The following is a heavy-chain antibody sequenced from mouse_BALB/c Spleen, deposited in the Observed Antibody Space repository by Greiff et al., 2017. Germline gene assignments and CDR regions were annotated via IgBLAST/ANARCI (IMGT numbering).Heavy chain of an antibody. D-gene: IGHD2-4*01. CDR3: ARDYEYVFDY. Sequence: QVQLQQSGPGLVQPSQSLSITCTVSGFSLTSYGVHWVRQSPGKGLEWMGVIWSGGSTDYNEAFISRMSTSNDNSKIQVFFKMNSLQADDTAIYCGARDYEYVFDYWGQGTTLTVSS. V-gene: IGHV2-4-1*01. CDR2: IWSGGST. CDR1: GFSLTSYG. J-gene: IGHJ2*01.